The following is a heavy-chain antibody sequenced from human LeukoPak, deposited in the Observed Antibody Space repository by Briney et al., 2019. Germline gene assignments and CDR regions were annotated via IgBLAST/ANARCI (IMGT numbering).Heavy chain of an antibody. CDR3: AKALAIIVVVSATEIDS. D-gene: IGHD2-2*01. CDR1: RFTFSDYG. V-gene: IGHV3-30*18. J-gene: IGHJ4*02. CDR2: ISYDGSNE. Sequence: GKSLRLSCAASRFTFSDYGMHWVRQPPGKGLEWVAVISYDGSNEYYADSVKGRFTISRDNSKNTLYLQMNSLRTEDTAVYYCAKALAIIVVVSATEIDSWGQGTLVTVSS.